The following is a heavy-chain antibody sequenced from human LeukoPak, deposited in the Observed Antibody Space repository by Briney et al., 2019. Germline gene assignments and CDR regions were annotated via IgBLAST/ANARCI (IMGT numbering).Heavy chain of an antibody. Sequence: GGSLRLSCAASGFTFSDYWMHWVRQAPGKGLMWVSRIDSAGSTTSYADSVKGRFTTSKDNAKNTLHLQMNSLRAEDTAVYFCARRCTGGDCYSEPWGQGTLVTVSS. CDR1: GFTFSDYW. CDR2: IDSAGSTT. J-gene: IGHJ5*02. V-gene: IGHV3-74*01. D-gene: IGHD2-8*02. CDR3: ARRCTGGDCYSEP.